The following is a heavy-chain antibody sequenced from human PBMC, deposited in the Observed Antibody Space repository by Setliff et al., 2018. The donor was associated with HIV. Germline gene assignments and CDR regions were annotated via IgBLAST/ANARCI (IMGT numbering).Heavy chain of an antibody. Sequence: SETLSLTCTVSGGSISGYHWNWLRQTPGKGLEWIGYIYTSRGTNYNHSLRTRVIISVDTSNQFSLKLSSVTAADAAAYYCARSPSYRSSWEYYFDYWGQGILV. J-gene: IGHJ4*02. CDR3: ARSPSYRSSWEYYFDY. V-gene: IGHV4-4*09. D-gene: IGHD6-13*01. CDR2: IYTSRGT. CDR1: GGSISGYH.